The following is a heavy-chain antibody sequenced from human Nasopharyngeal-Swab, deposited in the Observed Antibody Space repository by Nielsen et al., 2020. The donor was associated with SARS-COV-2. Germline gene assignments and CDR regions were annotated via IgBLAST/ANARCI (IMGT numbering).Heavy chain of an antibody. Sequence: WIRQPPGKGLEWVSSISSSSSYIYYADSVKGRFTISRDNAKNSLYLQMNSLRAEDTAVYYCARDGWYDILTGYLALYYCYYGMDVWGQGTTVTVSS. D-gene: IGHD3-9*01. J-gene: IGHJ6*02. CDR2: ISSSSSYI. CDR3: ARDGWYDILTGYLALYYCYYGMDV. V-gene: IGHV3-21*01.